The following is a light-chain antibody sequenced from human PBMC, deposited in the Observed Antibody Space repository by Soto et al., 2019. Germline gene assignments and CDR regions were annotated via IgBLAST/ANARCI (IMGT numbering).Light chain of an antibody. CDR2: WAS. J-gene: IGKJ1*01. CDR1: QSVLYSSNNKNY. V-gene: IGKV4-1*01. CDR3: QQYGGSPRT. Sequence: DIVLTQSPDSLAVSLGERATINCKSSQSVLYSSNNKNYLAWYQQKPGQPPKLLIYWASTRESGVPDRFSGSGSGTDFTLTISRLEPEDLAVYYCQQYGGSPRTFGQGTKVDIK.